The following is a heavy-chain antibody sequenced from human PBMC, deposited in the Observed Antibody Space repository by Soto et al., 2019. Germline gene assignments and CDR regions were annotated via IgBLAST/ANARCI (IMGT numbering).Heavy chain of an antibody. Sequence: QVQLVESGGGVVQPGRSLRLSCAASGFTFSSYGMHWVRQAPGKGLEWVAVIWYDGSNKYYADSVKGRFTISRDNSKKXXYLEMDRLGAEETGVYYCASRVVHEYGSSGGGMDVWGQGTTVTVSS. V-gene: IGHV3-33*01. CDR2: IWYDGSNK. J-gene: IGHJ6*02. D-gene: IGHD6-25*01. CDR3: ASRVVHEYGSSGGGMDV. CDR1: GFTFSSYG.